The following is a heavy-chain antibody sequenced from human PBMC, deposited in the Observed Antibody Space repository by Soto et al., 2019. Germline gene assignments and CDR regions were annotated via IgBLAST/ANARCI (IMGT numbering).Heavy chain of an antibody. J-gene: IGHJ4*02. Sequence: GGSLRLSCASSGYNFRPFWMHWVRQAPGKGLVWVSHMNSDGTTKVYADSVKGRFTISRDNSKNTLYLQMNSLRAEDTAVYYCARDKRDLRFLEWSYYFDYWGQGTLVTVSS. D-gene: IGHD3-3*01. CDR3: ARDKRDLRFLEWSYYFDY. V-gene: IGHV3-74*01. CDR2: MNSDGTTK. CDR1: GYNFRPFW.